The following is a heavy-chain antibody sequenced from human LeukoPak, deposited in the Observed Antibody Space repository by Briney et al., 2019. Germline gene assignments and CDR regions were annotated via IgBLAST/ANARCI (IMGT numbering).Heavy chain of an antibody. V-gene: IGHV1-2*02. CDR3: ARAYYTYYYDTSGYYLDY. D-gene: IGHD3-22*01. CDR2: INPNSGGT. CDR1: GYTFTGYY. Sequence: ASVKVSCKASGYTFTGYYMQWVRQASGQGLEWMGWINPNSGGTNYAQKFQGRVTMTRDTSISTAYMELSRLRSDDTAVYYCARAYYTYYYDTSGYYLDYWGQGTLVTVSS. J-gene: IGHJ4*02.